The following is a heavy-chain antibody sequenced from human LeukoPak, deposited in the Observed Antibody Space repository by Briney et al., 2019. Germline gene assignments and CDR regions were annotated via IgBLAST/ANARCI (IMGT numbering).Heavy chain of an antibody. J-gene: IGHJ6*02. Sequence: GGSLRLSCAASGFTFSSYSMTWVRQAPGKGLEWVSSISSSSSYIYYADSVKGRFTISRDNAKNSLYLQMNSLRAEDTAVYYCASSIVVTATLYYYYYGMDVWGQGTTVTVSS. V-gene: IGHV3-21*01. CDR1: GFTFSSYS. CDR3: ASSIVVTATLYYYYYGMDV. CDR2: ISSSSSYI. D-gene: IGHD2-21*02.